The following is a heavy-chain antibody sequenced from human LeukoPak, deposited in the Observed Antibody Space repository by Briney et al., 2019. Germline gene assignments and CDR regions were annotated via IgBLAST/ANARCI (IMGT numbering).Heavy chain of an antibody. D-gene: IGHD2-15*01. V-gene: IGHV4-61*02. J-gene: IGHJ4*02. CDR1: GGSISSGSYY. Sequence: PSETLSLTCTVSGGSISSGSYYWSSIQQPAGKGLEWIGRIYTSGSTNYNPSLKSRVTISVDTSKNQFSLKLSSVTAADTAVYYCARGDCSGGSCLDDWGQGTLVTVSS. CDR2: IYTSGST. CDR3: ARGDCSGGSCLDD.